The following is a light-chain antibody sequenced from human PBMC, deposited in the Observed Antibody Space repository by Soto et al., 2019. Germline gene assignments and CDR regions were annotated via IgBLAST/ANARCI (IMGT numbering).Light chain of an antibody. Sequence: EIVMTQSPATLSVSPGDSATLSCRASQSVTSNLAWYQHKPGQAPRLLIYSSSTRAAGIPARFGGSGSGTEFTFSISSLQSEDFAVYYCQQYNNWPRTFGQGTKVDIK. J-gene: IGKJ1*01. CDR3: QQYNNWPRT. V-gene: IGKV3-15*01. CDR1: QSVTSN. CDR2: SSS.